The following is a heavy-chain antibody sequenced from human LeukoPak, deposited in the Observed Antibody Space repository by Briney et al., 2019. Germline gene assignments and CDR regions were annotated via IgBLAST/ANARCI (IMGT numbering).Heavy chain of an antibody. Sequence: PGGSLRLSCAASGFTFSSYEMNWVRQAPGKGLEWVSYISSSGSTIYYADSVKGRFTISRDNAKNSLYLQMNSLRAEDTAVYYCARDHRGDNEDGYNSEEWSQGTLVTVSS. J-gene: IGHJ4*02. CDR3: ARDHRGDNEDGYNSEE. CDR1: GFTFSSYE. CDR2: ISSSGSTI. V-gene: IGHV3-48*03. D-gene: IGHD5-24*01.